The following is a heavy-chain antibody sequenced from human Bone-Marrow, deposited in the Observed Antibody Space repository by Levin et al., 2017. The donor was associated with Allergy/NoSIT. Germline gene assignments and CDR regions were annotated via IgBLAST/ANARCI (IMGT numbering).Heavy chain of an antibody. CDR3: ARSDPYAPDRLLDS. Sequence: SETLSLTCAVYGGSFSDYYWTWIRQPPGKGLEWIGEINHSGSTTYNPSLKSRVTISLDTSKSQLSLKLNSVTAAGTAVYYCARSDPYAPDRLLDSWGQGSLVTVSS. J-gene: IGHJ4*02. D-gene: IGHD2-2*01. CDR1: GGSFSDYY. CDR2: INHSGST. V-gene: IGHV4-34*01.